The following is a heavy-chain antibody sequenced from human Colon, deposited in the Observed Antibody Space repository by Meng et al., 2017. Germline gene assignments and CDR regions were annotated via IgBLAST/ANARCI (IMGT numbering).Heavy chain of an antibody. CDR2: TYYRSKWYN. CDR3: ARDHGYSYGLPLDY. V-gene: IGHV6-1*01. CDR1: WDSVSSNTAA. J-gene: IGHJ4*02. D-gene: IGHD5-18*01. Sequence: QVHLQQSGPGLVKPSQTLSLTCVISWDSVSSNTAAWNWIRQSPSRGLEWLGRTYYRSKWYNEYAVSVKSRMTFNADTSKNQVSLQVNSVTPEDTAVYYCARDHGYSYGLPLDYWGQGILVTVSS.